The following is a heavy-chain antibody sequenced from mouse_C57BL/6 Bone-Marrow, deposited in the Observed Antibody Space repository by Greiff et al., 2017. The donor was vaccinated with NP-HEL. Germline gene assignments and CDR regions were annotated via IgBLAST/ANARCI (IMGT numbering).Heavy chain of an antibody. D-gene: IGHD3-1*01. CDR3: TTPTGGYYYARDY. Sequence: EVKLMESGAELVRPGASVKLSCTASGFNIKDDYMNWVKQRPEQGLAWIGWIDPENGDTEYASQFQGKATITADTSANTAYLQLSSLTSEDTAVYYCTTPTGGYYYARDYWGQGTSVTVSS. CDR2: IDPENGDT. CDR1: GFNIKDDY. J-gene: IGHJ4*01. V-gene: IGHV14-4*01.